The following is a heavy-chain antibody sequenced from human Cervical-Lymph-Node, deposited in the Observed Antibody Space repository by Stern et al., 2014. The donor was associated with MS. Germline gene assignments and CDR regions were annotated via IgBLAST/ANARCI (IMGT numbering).Heavy chain of an antibody. J-gene: IGHJ1*01. Sequence: VQLXXXGGGVVQPGRSLRLSCAASGFTFSSSGMHWVRQAPGKGLERLAIIWYDGSNRYYADSVKGRFTIARDNSKNTVYLQMNSLRAEDTAVYYCAREGGNTAEYFQHWGQGTLVTVSS. CDR2: IWYDGSNR. CDR1: GFTFSSSG. V-gene: IGHV3-33*01. D-gene: IGHD4-23*01. CDR3: AREGGNTAEYFQH.